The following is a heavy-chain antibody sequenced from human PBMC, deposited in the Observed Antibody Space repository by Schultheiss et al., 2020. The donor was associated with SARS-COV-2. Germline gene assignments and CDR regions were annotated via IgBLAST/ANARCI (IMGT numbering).Heavy chain of an antibody. CDR2: IYPGDSDT. Sequence: GGSLRLSCKGSGYSFTSYWIGWVRQMPGKGLEWMGIIYPGDSDTRYSPSFQGQVSISADKSISTAYLQWSSLKASDSAMYYCASLNSGWVYWGQGTLVTVSS. CDR3: ASLNSGWVY. J-gene: IGHJ4*02. D-gene: IGHD5-12*01. CDR1: GYSFTSYW. V-gene: IGHV5-51*01.